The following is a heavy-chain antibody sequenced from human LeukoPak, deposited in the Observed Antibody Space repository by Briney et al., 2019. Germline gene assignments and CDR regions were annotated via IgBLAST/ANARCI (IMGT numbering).Heavy chain of an antibody. J-gene: IGHJ4*02. CDR2: ISSSGSTI. Sequence: GGSLRLSCAASGFTFSSYEMNWVRQAPGKGLEWVSYISSSGSTIYYADSVKGRFTISRDNAKNSLYLQMNSLRAEDTAVYYCAKTDCGGDCYSVGFDYWGQGTLVTVSS. V-gene: IGHV3-48*03. CDR1: GFTFSSYE. D-gene: IGHD2-21*02. CDR3: AKTDCGGDCYSVGFDY.